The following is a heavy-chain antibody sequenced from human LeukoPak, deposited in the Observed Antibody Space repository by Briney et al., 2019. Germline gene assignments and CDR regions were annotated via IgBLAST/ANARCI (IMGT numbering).Heavy chain of an antibody. J-gene: IGHJ4*02. V-gene: IGHV1-18*01. CDR3: ARDRRGPAYYDILTQPHY. CDR1: GYTFTSYG. D-gene: IGHD3-9*01. CDR2: ISAYNGNT. Sequence: GASVKVSCKASGYTFTSYGISWVRQAPGQGLEWMGWISAYNGNTNYAQKLQGRVTMTTDTSTSTAHMELRSLRSDDTAVYYCARDRRGPAYYDILTQPHYWGQGTLVTVSS.